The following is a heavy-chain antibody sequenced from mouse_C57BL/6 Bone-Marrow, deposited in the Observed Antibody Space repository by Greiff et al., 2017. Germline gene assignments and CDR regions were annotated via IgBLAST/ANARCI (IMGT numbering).Heavy chain of an antibody. Sequence: VQLQQSGGDLVKPGGSLKLSCAASGFTFSSYGMSWVRQTPDKRLEWVATISSGGSYTYYPDSVKGRFTISRDNAKNTLYLQMSSLKSEDTAMYYCARHGGLRPLDYWGQGTTLTVSS. CDR1: GFTFSSYG. D-gene: IGHD2-4*01. CDR3: ARHGGLRPLDY. CDR2: ISSGGSYT. J-gene: IGHJ2*01. V-gene: IGHV5-6*01.